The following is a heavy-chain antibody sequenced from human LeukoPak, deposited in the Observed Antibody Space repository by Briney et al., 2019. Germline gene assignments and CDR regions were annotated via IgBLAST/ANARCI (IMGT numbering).Heavy chain of an antibody. D-gene: IGHD1-26*01. V-gene: IGHV3-74*01. CDR2: INSDGSST. CDR1: GFTFSRYW. CDR3: AKDLREQPFLMGAFDI. Sequence: GGSLRLSCAASGFTFSRYWMHWVRQAPGKGLVWVSRINSDGSSTSYADSVKGRFTISRDNSKNTLYLQMNSLRAEDTAVYYCAKDLREQPFLMGAFDIWGQGTMVTVSS. J-gene: IGHJ3*02.